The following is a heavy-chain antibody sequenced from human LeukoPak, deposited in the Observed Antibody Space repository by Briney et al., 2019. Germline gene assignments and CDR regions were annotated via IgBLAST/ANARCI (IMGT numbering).Heavy chain of an antibody. CDR3: AREGQPELWFGELRPMDV. V-gene: IGHV4-59*01. CDR2: IYYSGST. D-gene: IGHD3-10*01. J-gene: IGHJ6*03. Sequence: MTSETLSLTCTVSGGSISSYYWSWIRQPPGKGLEWIGYIYYSGSTNYNPSLKSRVTISVDTSKNQFSLKLSSVTAADTAVYYCAREGQPELWFGELRPMDVWGKGTTVTVSS. CDR1: GGSISSYY.